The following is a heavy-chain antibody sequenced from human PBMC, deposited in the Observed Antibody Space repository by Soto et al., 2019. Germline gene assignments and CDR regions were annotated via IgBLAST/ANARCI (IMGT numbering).Heavy chain of an antibody. CDR2: IFYTGTT. J-gene: IGHJ4*02. Sequence: SETLSLTCSVSGGSISYNSYDWGWIRQPPGKGLEWIGGIFYTGTTYYSPSLKDRVTMSVDTSKNSFSVNLTSVTAADTAVYFCARLVVVAPVANVWGQGTLVTVSS. D-gene: IGHD2-2*01. V-gene: IGHV4-39*02. CDR1: GGSISYNSYD. CDR3: ARLVVVAPVANV.